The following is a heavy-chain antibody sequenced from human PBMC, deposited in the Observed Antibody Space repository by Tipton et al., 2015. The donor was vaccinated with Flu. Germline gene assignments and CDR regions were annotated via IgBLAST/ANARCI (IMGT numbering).Heavy chain of an antibody. J-gene: IGHJ4*02. CDR3: AKDGWDTSGWYPFDY. CDR2: IRHDGSDK. D-gene: IGHD6-13*01. CDR1: GFTFSGYG. V-gene: IGHV3-30*02. Sequence: QLVQSGGGVVQPGGSLRLSCAASGFTFSGYGMHWVRQAPGKGLEWVAFIRHDGSDKYYADSAKGRSTISRDDSKNALYLLMSSLRPEDTAVYYCAKDGWDTSGWYPFDYWGQGTLVTVSA.